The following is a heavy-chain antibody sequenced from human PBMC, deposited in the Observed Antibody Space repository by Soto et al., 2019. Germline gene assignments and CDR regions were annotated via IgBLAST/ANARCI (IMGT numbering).Heavy chain of an antibody. CDR1: GGASTDSAGYY. CDR3: APAYYYGAGSFDS. V-gene: IGHV4-31*03. CDR2: IYYTGNT. J-gene: IGHJ4*02. Sequence: QVQLQESGPGLVKPSQTLSLTCTVSGGASTDSAGYYWSWIRQHPGKGLEWIGHIYYTGNTPYNPSLQICSSMSVDTSKKQFSLELASLTAAGPAVDFCAPAYYYGAGSFDSSGPGTVVTVSS. D-gene: IGHD3-10*01.